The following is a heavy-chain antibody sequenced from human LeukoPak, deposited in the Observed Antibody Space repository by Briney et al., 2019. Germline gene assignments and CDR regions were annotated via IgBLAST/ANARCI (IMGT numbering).Heavy chain of an antibody. CDR2: INPNDGDT. Sequence: ASVKVSCEASGYTFTDYYMHWVRQAPGQGFEWMGWINPNDGDTNYAQKFQGRVTMTRDTSISTAYMEVSRLRSDDTAVYYCARANFLYCSSTTCLFDYWGQGTLVTVSS. CDR1: GYTFTDYY. D-gene: IGHD2-2*01. CDR3: ARANFLYCSSTTCLFDY. V-gene: IGHV1-2*02. J-gene: IGHJ4*02.